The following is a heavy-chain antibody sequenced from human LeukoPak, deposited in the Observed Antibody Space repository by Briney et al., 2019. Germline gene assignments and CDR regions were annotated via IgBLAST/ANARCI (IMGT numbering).Heavy chain of an antibody. Sequence: PGGSLRLSCSASGFTFSSYAMHWVRQAPGKGLEYVSSISSSGGNTYYADSLKGRFTISRDNSKNTLYIQMNSLRAEDTAVYYCVKAPSGWYPRKLFDYWGQGTLVTVSS. CDR3: VKAPSGWYPRKLFDY. CDR2: ISSSGGNT. CDR1: GFTFSSYA. V-gene: IGHV3-64*05. D-gene: IGHD6-19*01. J-gene: IGHJ4*02.